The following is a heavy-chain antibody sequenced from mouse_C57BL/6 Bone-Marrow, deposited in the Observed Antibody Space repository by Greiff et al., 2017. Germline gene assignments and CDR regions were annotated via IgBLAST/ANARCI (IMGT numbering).Heavy chain of an antibody. V-gene: IGHV1-36*01. J-gene: IGHJ4*01. CDR1: GFTFTDYY. CDR3: ARRGVGRGLYYAMDY. Sequence: EVQLQQSGPVLVKPGPSVKISCKASGFTFTDYYMHWVKQSHGKSLEWIGLVYPYNGGTSYNQKFKGKATLTVDTSSSTAYMERNSLTADDSAVYYRARRGVGRGLYYAMDYWGQGTSVTVSS. D-gene: IGHD4-1*01. CDR2: VYPYNGGT.